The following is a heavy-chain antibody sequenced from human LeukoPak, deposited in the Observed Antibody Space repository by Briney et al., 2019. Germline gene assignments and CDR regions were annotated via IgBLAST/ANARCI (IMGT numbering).Heavy chain of an antibody. V-gene: IGHV1-69*05. D-gene: IGHD3-3*01. J-gene: IGHJ5*02. CDR2: IIPIFGTA. CDR1: GGTFSSYA. CDR3: ARDPPLLPPFRSGYYNWFDP. Sequence: VASVKVSCKASGGTFSSYAISWVRQAPGQGLEWMGGIIPIFGTANYAQKFQGRVTITTDESTSTAYMELSSLRSEDTAVYYCARDPPLLPPFRSGYYNWFDPWGQGTLVTVSS.